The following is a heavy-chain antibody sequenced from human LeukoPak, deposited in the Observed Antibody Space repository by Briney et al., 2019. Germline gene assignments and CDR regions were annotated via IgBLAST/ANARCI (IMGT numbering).Heavy chain of an antibody. Sequence: SGGSLRLSCAASGFTYSHYGMHWVRQAPGKGLEWVAFIRYDGSNEYYGDSVKGRFTISRDNSKNTLSLQMNSLRVEDTAVYYCAKEGTMIVVAAPLDLWGQGTLVTVSP. J-gene: IGHJ5*02. CDR1: GFTYSHYG. CDR2: IRYDGSNE. D-gene: IGHD3-22*01. V-gene: IGHV3-30*02. CDR3: AKEGTMIVVAAPLDL.